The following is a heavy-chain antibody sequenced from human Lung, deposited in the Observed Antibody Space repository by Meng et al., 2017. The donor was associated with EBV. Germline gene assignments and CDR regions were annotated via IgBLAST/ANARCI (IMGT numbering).Heavy chain of an antibody. V-gene: IGHV7-4-1*02. D-gene: IGHD2/OR15-2a*01. CDR3: ARGGNFDP. Sequence: QGQLVESGFELKKPGASVKVSCKASGYTFSTYTINWVRQAHGRGLEWMGWISTNTGTPTYTQGFTGRFVFSLDTSVSTAYLQISSLKAEDTAVYYCARGGNFDPWGQGTLVTVSS. CDR1: GYTFSTYT. CDR2: ISTNTGTP. J-gene: IGHJ5*02.